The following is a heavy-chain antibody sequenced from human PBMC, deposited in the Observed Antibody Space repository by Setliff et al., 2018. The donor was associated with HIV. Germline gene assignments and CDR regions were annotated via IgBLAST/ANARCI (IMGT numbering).Heavy chain of an antibody. V-gene: IGHV1-2*06. CDR2: INPKSGGT. D-gene: IGHD6-19*01. CDR1: GYTFTGYY. Sequence: ASVNVSCKASGYTFTGYYMHWVRQAPGQGPEWLGRINPKSGGTRYAQKFQGRVSMTSDTSTSTVYMELSSLTSEDTAVYYCARDRSSGWSFYYGMDVWGQGTTVTVSS. CDR3: ARDRSSGWSFYYGMDV. J-gene: IGHJ6*02.